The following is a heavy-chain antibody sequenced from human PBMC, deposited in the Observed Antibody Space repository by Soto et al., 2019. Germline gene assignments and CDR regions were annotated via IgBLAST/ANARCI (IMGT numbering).Heavy chain of an antibody. V-gene: IGHV3-21*01. CDR2: ISSSSSYI. CDR1: GFTFWTYS. J-gene: IGHJ4*02. CDR3: ARDLFGAYVFDY. Sequence: EVQLVESGGGLVKPGGSLRLSCAASGFTFWTYSMNWVRQAPGKGLEWVSSISSSSSYIYYADSVKGRFTISRDNAKNSLCLQMNSLRAEDTAVYYCARDLFGAYVFDYWGQGTLVTVSS. D-gene: IGHD4-17*01.